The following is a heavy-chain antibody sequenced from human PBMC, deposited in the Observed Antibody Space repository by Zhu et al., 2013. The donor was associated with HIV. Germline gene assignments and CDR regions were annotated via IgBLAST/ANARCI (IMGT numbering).Heavy chain of an antibody. D-gene: IGHD1-26*01. J-gene: IGHJ6*02. CDR1: GYVFTLYG. V-gene: IGHV1-18*01. CDR3: TRGLSGATRGMDV. CDR2: ISTYNDNT. Sequence: QVQLVQSGGEVKKPGASVKVSCKASGYVFTLYGITWVRQAPGQGLEWMGWISTYNDNTNYAQNLQDRVTMTSDTSTNTAYMELRRLRSDDTAVYYCTRGLSGATRGMDVWGQGTTVTVSS.